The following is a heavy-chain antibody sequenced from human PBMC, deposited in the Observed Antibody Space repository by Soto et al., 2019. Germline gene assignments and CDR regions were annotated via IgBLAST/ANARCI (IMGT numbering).Heavy chain of an antibody. J-gene: IGHJ5*02. Sequence: PGGSLRLSCAASGFTFRNYKMNWVRQAPGKGLEWVSYISSSSTSIYYADSVKGRFTISRDNAKNSLYLQMNSLRAEDTAVYYCAKEKISTSCCNWFDPWGQGTLVTVSS. CDR2: ISSSSTSI. V-gene: IGHV3-21*05. D-gene: IGHD2-2*01. CDR3: AKEKISTSCCNWFDP. CDR1: GFTFRNYK.